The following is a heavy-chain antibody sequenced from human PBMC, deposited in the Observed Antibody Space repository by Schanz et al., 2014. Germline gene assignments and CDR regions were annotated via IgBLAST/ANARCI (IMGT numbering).Heavy chain of an antibody. CDR2: ISSSSSTR. J-gene: IGHJ4*02. CDR1: GFSFSDYY. D-gene: IGHD3-10*01. V-gene: IGHV3-11*01. CDR3: ARIGGSVFDY. Sequence: PGGSLRLSCAASGFSFSDYYMSWIRQAPGKGLEWVSYISSSSSTRYYADSVKGRFTISRDNSKNSLYLQMNSLRAEDTAVYYCARIGGSVFDYWAQGTLVTVSS.